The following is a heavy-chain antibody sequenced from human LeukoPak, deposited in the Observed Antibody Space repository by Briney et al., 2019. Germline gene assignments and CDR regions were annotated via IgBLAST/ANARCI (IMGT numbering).Heavy chain of an antibody. CDR1: GFTFSSYT. CDR2: ISGSGGST. Sequence: PGGSLRLSCAASGFTFSSYTMSWVRQAPGKGLEWVSTISGSGGSTYYADSVKGRFTISRDNSKNTLYLQMNSLRAEDTAVYYCAKEGGSRGYFDYWGQGTLVTVSS. V-gene: IGHV3-23*01. J-gene: IGHJ4*02. CDR3: AKEGGSRGYFDY.